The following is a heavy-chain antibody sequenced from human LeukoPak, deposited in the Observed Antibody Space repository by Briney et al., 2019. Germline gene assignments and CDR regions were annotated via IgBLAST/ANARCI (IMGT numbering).Heavy chain of an antibody. CDR1: GFTFSTYG. CDR3: AKDSGWELLAGVFDY. V-gene: IGHV3-30*18. CDR2: ISNDGSSR. J-gene: IGHJ4*02. D-gene: IGHD1-26*01. Sequence: QPERSLRLSCVVSGFTFSTYGMHWVRQAPGKGLEWVAVISNDGSSRYYVESVKGRFTISRDNSKNTLYLQMNSLRLEDTAVYYCAKDSGWELLAGVFDYWGQGTLVTVSS.